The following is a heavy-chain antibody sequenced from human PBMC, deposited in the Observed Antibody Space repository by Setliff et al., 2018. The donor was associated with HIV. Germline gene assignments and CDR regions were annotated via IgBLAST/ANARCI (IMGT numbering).Heavy chain of an antibody. CDR1: GYSFTTKS. D-gene: IGHD3-10*01. CDR2: INAGNGYT. V-gene: IGHV1-3*01. Sequence: ASVKVSCKASGYSFTTKSIHWVRQAPGQRLEWMGWINAGNGYTKSSPKFQGRVTITADEATNTVFMELSNLRSDDTAVYYCARDRPHQHYFELYSFYYMELWGKGTTVTVSS. J-gene: IGHJ6*03. CDR3: ARDRPHQHYFELYSFYYMEL.